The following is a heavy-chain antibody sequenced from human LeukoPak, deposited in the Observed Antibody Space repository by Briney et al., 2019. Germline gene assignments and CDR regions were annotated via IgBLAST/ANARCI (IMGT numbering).Heavy chain of an antibody. CDR1: GGSISSGGYS. Sequence: SETLSLTCAVSGGSISSGGYSWSWIRQPPGKGLEWIGYIYYSGSTYYNPSLKSRVTISVDTSKNQFSLKLRSVTAADTAVYYCARASCGGGTCYDSRGWFDPWGQGTLVTVSS. CDR2: IYYSGST. J-gene: IGHJ5*02. V-gene: IGHV4-30-4*07. D-gene: IGHD2-15*01. CDR3: ARASCGGGTCYDSRGWFDP.